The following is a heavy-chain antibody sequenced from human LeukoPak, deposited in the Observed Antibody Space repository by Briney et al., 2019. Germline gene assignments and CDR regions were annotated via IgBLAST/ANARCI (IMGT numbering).Heavy chain of an antibody. J-gene: IGHJ4*02. CDR3: ARDDFWSGSPPDY. D-gene: IGHD3-3*01. CDR1: GFTFSNAW. CDR2: INSSSYI. Sequence: GGSLRLSCAASGFTFSNAWMSWVRQAPGKGLEWVSSINSSSYIYYADSVKGRFTISRDNAKNSLYLQMNSLRAEDTAVYYCARDDFWSGSPPDYWGQGTLVTVSS. V-gene: IGHV3-69-1*01.